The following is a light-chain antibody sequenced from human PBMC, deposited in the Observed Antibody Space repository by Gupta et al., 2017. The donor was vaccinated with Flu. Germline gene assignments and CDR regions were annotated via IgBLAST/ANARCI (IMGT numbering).Light chain of an antibody. Sequence: QSALPQPASVSGSPGQSITISCTGTSSDVGGYNYVSWYQQHPGKAPKLMIYEVSNRPSGVSNRFSGSKSGNTASLTISGLQAEDEADYYCSSYTSSSGYVFGTGTKVTVL. CDR3: SSYTSSSGYV. J-gene: IGLJ1*01. CDR1: SSDVGGYNY. CDR2: EVS. V-gene: IGLV2-14*01.